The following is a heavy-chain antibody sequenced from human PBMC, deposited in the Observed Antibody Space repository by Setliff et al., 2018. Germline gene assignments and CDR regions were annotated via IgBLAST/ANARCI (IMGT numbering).Heavy chain of an antibody. D-gene: IGHD3-10*01. V-gene: IGHV3-30*02. CDR1: GFTFSSYG. CDR3: AKDLGLLGFGELLWEFRSRGMDV. CDR2: IRYDGSNK. Sequence: GGSLRLSCAASGFTFSSYGMHWVRQAPGKGLEWVAFIRYDGSNKYYADSVKGRFTISRDNSKNTLYLQMNSRRAEDTAVYYCAKDLGLLGFGELLWEFRSRGMDVWGQGTTVTVSS. J-gene: IGHJ6*02.